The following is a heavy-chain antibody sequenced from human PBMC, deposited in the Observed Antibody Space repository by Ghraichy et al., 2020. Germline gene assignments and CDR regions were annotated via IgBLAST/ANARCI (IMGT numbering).Heavy chain of an antibody. CDR3: ARFRYDGSYCFDY. V-gene: IGHV2-70*04. Sequence: SGPTLVKPTQTLTLTCTFSGFSLSTSGLRVSWICQPPGKALEWLARIDWDDDKFYSTSLKTRLTISKDTSKNQVVLTMTNMDPVDTATYYCARFRYDGSYCFDYWSQGTLVTASS. D-gene: IGHD3-9*01. CDR2: IDWDDDK. CDR1: GFSLSTSGLR. J-gene: IGHJ4*02.